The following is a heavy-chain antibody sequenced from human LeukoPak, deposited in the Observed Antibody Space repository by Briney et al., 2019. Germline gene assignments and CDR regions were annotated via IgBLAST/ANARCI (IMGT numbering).Heavy chain of an antibody. CDR1: GFTFSSYA. V-gene: IGHV3-23*01. CDR2: ISGSGGST. D-gene: IGHD3-3*01. J-gene: IGHJ4*02. CDR3: AKDLLYYDFWSGHDY. Sequence: PGGSLRLSCAASGFTFSSYAMSWVRQAPGKGLERVSAISGSGGSTYYADSVKGRFTISRDNSKNTLYLQINSLRAEDTAVYYCAKDLLYYDFWSGHDYWGQGTLVTVSS.